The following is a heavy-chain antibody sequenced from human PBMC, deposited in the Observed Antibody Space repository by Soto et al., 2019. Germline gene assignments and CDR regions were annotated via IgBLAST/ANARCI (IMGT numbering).Heavy chain of an antibody. CDR1: GYSISSGYY. Sequence: SETLSLTCAVSGYSISSGYYWGWIRQPPGKGLEWIGSIYHSGSTYYNPSLKSRVTISVDTSKNQFSLKLSSVTAADTAVYHCARGYSSWATYVWFDPWGQGTLVTVSS. V-gene: IGHV4-38-2*01. J-gene: IGHJ5*02. CDR3: ARGYSSWATYVWFDP. D-gene: IGHD5-18*01. CDR2: IYHSGST.